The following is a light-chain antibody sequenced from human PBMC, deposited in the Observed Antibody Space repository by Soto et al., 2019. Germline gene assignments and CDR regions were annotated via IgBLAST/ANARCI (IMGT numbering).Light chain of an antibody. CDR3: QHYNNWPPDRT. V-gene: IGKV3-15*01. CDR1: QSVGSN. CDR2: GAS. Sequence: EIVMTQSPATLSVSPGERATLSCRASQSVGSNLAWYQQKPGQAPRLLIYGASTRATGIPARFSGSGSETEFTLTISSLQSEDFAIYFCQHYNNWPPDRTFGQGTKVEIK. J-gene: IGKJ1*01.